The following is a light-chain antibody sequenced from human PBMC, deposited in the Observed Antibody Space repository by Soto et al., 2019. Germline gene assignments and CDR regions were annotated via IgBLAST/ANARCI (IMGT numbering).Light chain of an antibody. J-gene: IGKJ1*01. CDR2: DTS. V-gene: IGKV3-15*01. CDR1: QSLSSN. CDR3: KQDKNWPPWT. Sequence: EIVLTQSPGTLSLFPGKRATLSCRASQSLSSNFLAWYQQNPGRAPMLLVYDTSTRATGTPARFSGSGSGTEFTLTISSLKSEDSAVYYCKQDKNWPPWTFGHGTNVVIK.